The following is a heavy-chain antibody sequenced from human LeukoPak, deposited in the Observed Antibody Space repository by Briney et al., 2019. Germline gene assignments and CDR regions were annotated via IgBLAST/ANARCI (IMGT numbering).Heavy chain of an antibody. D-gene: IGHD3-22*01. Sequence: GSSVKVSCKASGGTFSSYAISWVRQAPGQGLEWMGGIIPIFDTANYAQKFQGRVTITTDESTSTAYMELSSLRSEDTAVYYCARMGSSGYYYAYWGQGTLVTVSS. V-gene: IGHV1-69*05. CDR2: IIPIFDTA. CDR3: ARMGSSGYYYAY. CDR1: GGTFSSYA. J-gene: IGHJ4*02.